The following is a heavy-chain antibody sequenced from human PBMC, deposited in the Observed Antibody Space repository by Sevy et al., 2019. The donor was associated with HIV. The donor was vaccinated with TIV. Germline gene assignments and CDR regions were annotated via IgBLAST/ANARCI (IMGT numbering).Heavy chain of an antibody. V-gene: IGHV3-11*01. CDR1: GFTFSDYY. Sequence: GGSLRLSCAASGFTFSDYYMSWIRQAPGKGLEWVSYISSSGSTIYYADSVKGRFTVTGDNAKNSLYQQMNGLRAEDTAGYYGARESEDTAMVNDYWGQGTLVTVSS. D-gene: IGHD5-18*01. CDR3: ARESEDTAMVNDY. CDR2: ISSSGSTI. J-gene: IGHJ4*02.